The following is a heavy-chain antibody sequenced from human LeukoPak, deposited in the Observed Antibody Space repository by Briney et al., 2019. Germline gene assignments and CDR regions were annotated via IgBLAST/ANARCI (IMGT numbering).Heavy chain of an antibody. J-gene: IGHJ4*02. CDR2: ISAYNGNT. CDR3: ARTKYYDFWSGYSNQYYFDY. Sequence: ASVKVSCKASGYTFTSYGISWVRQAPGQGLEWMGWISAYNGNTNYAQKLQGRVTMTTDTSTSTAYMELRSLRSDDTAVYYCARTKYYDFWSGYSNQYYFDYWGQGTLVTVSS. V-gene: IGHV1-18*01. D-gene: IGHD3-3*01. CDR1: GYTFTSYG.